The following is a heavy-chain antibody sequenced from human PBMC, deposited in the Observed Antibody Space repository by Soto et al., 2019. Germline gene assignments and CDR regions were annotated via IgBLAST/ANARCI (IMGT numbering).Heavy chain of an antibody. CDR3: VRELPPKAIMGVMFS. CDR1: GFPFSDFA. Sequence: VQLVESGGGVVQPGKSLRLSCAASGFPFSDFAMNWVRQAPGKGLEWLAIIAYDESHRDYSDSVKGRFTISRDNSHNTLYLQMNSLRAADTAVYFCVRELPPKAIMGVMFSWGQGTLVTVSS. CDR2: IAYDESHR. V-gene: IGHV3-30*04. J-gene: IGHJ5*02. D-gene: IGHD3-3*01.